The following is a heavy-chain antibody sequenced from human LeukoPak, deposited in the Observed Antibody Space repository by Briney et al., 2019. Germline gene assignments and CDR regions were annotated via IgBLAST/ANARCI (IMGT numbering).Heavy chain of an antibody. J-gene: IGHJ2*01. CDR1: GGSIISSSYY. CDR3: ARSPGWPGAARPPWYFDL. Sequence: KASETLSLTCTVSGGSIISSSYYWGWIRQPPGKGLEWIGSIYYSGSTYYNPSLKSRVTISVDTSKNQFSLKLSSVTAADTAVYYYARSPGWPGAARPPWYFDLWCRGTLVTVSS. CDR2: IYYSGST. V-gene: IGHV4-39*01. D-gene: IGHD6-6*01.